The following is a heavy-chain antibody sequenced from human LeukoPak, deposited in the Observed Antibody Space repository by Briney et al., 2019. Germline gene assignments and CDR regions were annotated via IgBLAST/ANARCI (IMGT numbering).Heavy chain of an antibody. V-gene: IGHV5-51*01. Sequence: GEPLRISCKGSGYRFSAYWIAWVRQMPGKGLEWMGIIYPDDSDTRYSPSFQGQVTISADKSVSTAYLQWSSLKASDTAMYFCARPNITSYYDSRGYDAFDVWGQGTIVTVSS. CDR2: IYPDDSDT. J-gene: IGHJ3*01. CDR1: GYRFSAYW. D-gene: IGHD3-22*01. CDR3: ARPNITSYYDSRGYDAFDV.